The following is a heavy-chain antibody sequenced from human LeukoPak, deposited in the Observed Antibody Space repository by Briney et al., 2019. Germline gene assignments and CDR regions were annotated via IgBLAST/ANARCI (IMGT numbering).Heavy chain of an antibody. Sequence: SETLSLTCTVSGGSISSYYWSWIRQPPGKGLEWIGYIYYSGSTNYNPSLKSRVTISVDTSKNQFSLKLSSVTAADTAVYYCARVSSGSKKGPDYWGQGTLVTVSS. CDR1: GGSISSYY. J-gene: IGHJ4*02. CDR2: IYYSGST. D-gene: IGHD1-26*01. CDR3: ARVSSGSKKGPDY. V-gene: IGHV4-59*01.